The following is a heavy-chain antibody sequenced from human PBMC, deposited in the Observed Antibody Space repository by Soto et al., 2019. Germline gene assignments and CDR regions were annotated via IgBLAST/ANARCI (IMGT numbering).Heavy chain of an antibody. CDR3: ATQEWYRSSSSLTAFDI. CDR1: GGSISSNTYY. D-gene: IGHD6-6*01. V-gene: IGHV4-39*01. Sequence: PSETLSLTCTVSGGSISSNTYYWGWIRQAPGKGLEWIGSISYSGSTYYNPSLKSRVTISVDTSNNQFSLKLSSVTAADTAVYYCATQEWYRSSSSLTAFDIWGQGTMVTVSS. CDR2: ISYSGST. J-gene: IGHJ3*02.